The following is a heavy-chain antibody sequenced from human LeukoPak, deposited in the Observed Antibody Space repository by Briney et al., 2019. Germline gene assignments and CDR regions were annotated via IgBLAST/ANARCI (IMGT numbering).Heavy chain of an antibody. D-gene: IGHD6-19*01. CDR2: INHSGST. Sequence: SETLSLTCAVYGGSFSGYYWSWIRQPPGKGLEWIGEINHSGSTNYNPSLKSRVTISVDTSKNQFSQKLSSVTAADTAVYYCAREVAVADPFDYWGQGTLVTVSS. CDR3: AREVAVADPFDY. CDR1: GGSFSGYY. V-gene: IGHV4-34*01. J-gene: IGHJ4*02.